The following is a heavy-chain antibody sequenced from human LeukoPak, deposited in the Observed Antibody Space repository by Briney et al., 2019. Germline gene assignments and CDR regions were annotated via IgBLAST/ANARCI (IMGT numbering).Heavy chain of an antibody. CDR2: INQDGSEK. D-gene: IGHD1-14*01. CDR3: ARDWAGGDDH. Sequence: GGSLRRSCAASGFTFSIYWMSWVRQAPGKGLEWVANINQDGSEKNYVDSVKGRFSISRDNAKNSLYLQMNSLRAEDTAVYYCARDWAGGDDHWGQGTLVTVFS. V-gene: IGHV3-7*01. CDR1: GFTFSIYW. J-gene: IGHJ4*02.